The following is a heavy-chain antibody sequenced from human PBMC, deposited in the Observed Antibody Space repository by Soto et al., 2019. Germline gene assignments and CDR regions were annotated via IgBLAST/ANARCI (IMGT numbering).Heavy chain of an antibody. CDR3: TLYDALVFDF. J-gene: IGHJ4*02. Sequence: GGSLRLSCAASGFTVNTFNMNWVRQAPGKGLEWVSSISNYDNTAYADSVKGRFTVSRDNAKNSLFLQMNSLRAEDTAVYYCTLYDALVFDFWGQGALVTVSA. D-gene: IGHD2-8*01. V-gene: IGHV3-21*01. CDR2: ISNYDNT. CDR1: GFTVNTFN.